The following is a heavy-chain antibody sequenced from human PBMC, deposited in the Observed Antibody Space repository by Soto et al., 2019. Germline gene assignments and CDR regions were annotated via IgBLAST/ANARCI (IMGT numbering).Heavy chain of an antibody. V-gene: IGHV3-11*06. CDR3: AREEFGSSWRAPFDY. CDR1: GLTFSDYY. Sequence: LRLSCAASGLTFSDYYMSWIRQAPGKGLEWVSYISSSSSYTNYADSVKGRFTISRDNAKNSLYLQMNSLRAEDTAVYYCAREEFGSSWRAPFDYWGQGTLVTVSS. D-gene: IGHD6-13*01. J-gene: IGHJ4*02. CDR2: ISSSSSYT.